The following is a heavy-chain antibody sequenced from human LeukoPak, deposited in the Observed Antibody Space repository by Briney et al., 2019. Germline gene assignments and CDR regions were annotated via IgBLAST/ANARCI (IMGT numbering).Heavy chain of an antibody. CDR2: MYYSGST. D-gene: IGHD2-2*02. J-gene: IGHJ6*03. CDR3: ARDGYSCIKSSCYTDYMDV. CDR1: GGSISRSSYY. Sequence: SETLSLTCTVSGGSISRSSYYWGWVRQPPGKGLEWIGSMYYSGSTNYNPSLKSRVTISVDTSKNQFSLKVSSLTAADTAVYYCARDGYSCIKSSCYTDYMDVWGRGTTVTVSS. V-gene: IGHV4-39*02.